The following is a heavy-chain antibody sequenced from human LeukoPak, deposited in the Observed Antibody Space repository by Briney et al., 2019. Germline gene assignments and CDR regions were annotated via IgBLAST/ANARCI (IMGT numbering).Heavy chain of an antibody. V-gene: IGHV3-30*18. CDR2: ISYDGSNK. J-gene: IGHJ4*02. D-gene: IGHD6-19*01. CDR3: AKDESSGSQTYFDY. CDR1: GFTFSSYG. Sequence: PGRSLRLSCAASGFTFSSYGMHWVRQAPGKGLEWVAVISYDGSNKYYADSVKGRFTISRDNSKNTLYLQMNSLRAEDTAVYYCAKDESSGSQTYFDYWGQGTLVTVSS.